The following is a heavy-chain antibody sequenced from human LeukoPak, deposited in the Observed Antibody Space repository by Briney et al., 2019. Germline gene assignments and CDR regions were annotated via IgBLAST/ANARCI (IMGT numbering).Heavy chain of an antibody. D-gene: IGHD2-15*01. CDR3: AKGRSCSGGSCYFDY. V-gene: IGHV3-23*01. CDR2: ISGSGGST. J-gene: IGHJ4*02. Sequence: GGSLRLSCAASGFTFSSYAMSWVRQAPGKGLEWVSVISGSGGSTYYADSVKGRFTISRDNSRNTLYLQMNSLRDEDTAVYYCAKGRSCSGGSCYFDYWGQGTLVTVSS. CDR1: GFTFSSYA.